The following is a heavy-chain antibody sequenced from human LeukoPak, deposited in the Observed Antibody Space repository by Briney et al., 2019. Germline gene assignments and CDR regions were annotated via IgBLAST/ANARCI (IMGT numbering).Heavy chain of an antibody. CDR2: FDPEDGET. CDR3: ATGGVVTAIPFDY. J-gene: IGHJ4*02. Sequence: GASVKVSCTVSGYTLTELSMHWVRQAPGKGLEWVGGFDPEDGETIYAQKFQGRVTMTEDTSTDTAYMELSSLRSEDTAVYYCATGGVVTAIPFDYWGQGTLVTVSS. V-gene: IGHV1-24*01. D-gene: IGHD2-21*02. CDR1: GYTLTELS.